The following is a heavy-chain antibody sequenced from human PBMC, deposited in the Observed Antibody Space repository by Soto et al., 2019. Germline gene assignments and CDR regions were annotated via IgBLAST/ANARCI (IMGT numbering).Heavy chain of an antibody. CDR2: IYSGGST. D-gene: IGHD5-12*01. J-gene: IGHJ3*02. Sequence: GGSLRLSCAASGFTVSSNYMSWVRQAPGKGLEWVSVIYSGGSTYYADSVKGRFTISRDNAKNSLYLQMNSLRAEDTAVYYCANGRDGYIDDAFDIWGQGTMVTVSS. V-gene: IGHV3-53*01. CDR3: ANGRDGYIDDAFDI. CDR1: GFTVSSNY.